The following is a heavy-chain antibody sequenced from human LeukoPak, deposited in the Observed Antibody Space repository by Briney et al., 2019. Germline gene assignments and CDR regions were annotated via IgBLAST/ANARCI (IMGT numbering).Heavy chain of an antibody. J-gene: IGHJ5*02. Sequence: PSETLSVTCAVSGGSISSSNWWRWVRQPPGKGLEWIGEIYHSGSTDYNPSLKSRVTISVDKSKNQFSLKLSSVTAADTAVYYCAREYCSSTSCYFGDWFDPWGQGTLVTVSS. CDR2: IYHSGST. CDR3: AREYCSSTSCYFGDWFDP. D-gene: IGHD2-2*01. V-gene: IGHV4-4*02. CDR1: GGSISSSNW.